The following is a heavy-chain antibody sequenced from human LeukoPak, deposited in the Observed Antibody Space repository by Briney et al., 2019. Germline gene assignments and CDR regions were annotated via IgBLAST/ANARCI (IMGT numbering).Heavy chain of an antibody. CDR2: IYSGGST. CDR1: GFTVSRSY. J-gene: IGHJ4*02. CDR3: ARADRAFFDH. V-gene: IGHV3-53*01. Sequence: GGSLRLSCAASGFTVSRSYMTWVRQAPGKGLEWISVIYSGGSTYYADSVKGRFTISRDNSKNIVYLQMNRLRADDTAVYYCARADRAFFDHWGQGTLVTVS.